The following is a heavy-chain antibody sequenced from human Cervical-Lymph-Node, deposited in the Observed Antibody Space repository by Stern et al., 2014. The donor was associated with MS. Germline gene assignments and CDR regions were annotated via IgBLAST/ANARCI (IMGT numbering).Heavy chain of an antibody. Sequence: VQLVQSGAEVKRPGSSVRVSCKAYGGTFSTYSISWVRQAPGQGLEWMGGIILIFGTVNYAQKFQGRLTMSADKSTSTVYLDLNSLRSEDTAMYYCARYRGTFYFDNWGQGTLVTVSS. CDR2: IILIFGTV. J-gene: IGHJ4*02. CDR1: GGTFSTYS. V-gene: IGHV1-69*06. D-gene: IGHD1-1*01. CDR3: ARYRGTFYFDN.